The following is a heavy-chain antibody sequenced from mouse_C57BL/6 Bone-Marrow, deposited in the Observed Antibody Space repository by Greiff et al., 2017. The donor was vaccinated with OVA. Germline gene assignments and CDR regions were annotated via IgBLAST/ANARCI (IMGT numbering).Heavy chain of an antibody. CDR1: GYTFTDYE. CDR3: ARGYSKYYARDY. Sequence: QVQLQQSGAELVRPGASVTLSCKASGYTFTDYEMHWVKQTPVHGLEWIGAIDPETGGTAYNQKFKGKAILTADTSSSTAYMELRSLTSEDSAVYYGARGYSKYYARDYWGQGTSVTVSA. D-gene: IGHD2-5*01. CDR2: IDPETGGT. V-gene: IGHV1-15*01. J-gene: IGHJ4*01.